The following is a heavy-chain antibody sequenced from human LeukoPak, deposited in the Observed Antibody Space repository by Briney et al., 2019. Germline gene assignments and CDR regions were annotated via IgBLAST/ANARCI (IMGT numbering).Heavy chain of an antibody. V-gene: IGHV4-59*02. J-gene: IGHJ4*02. CDR3: ARSPYGGNPLDY. CDR2: ISYSGST. CDR1: GGPVTSYY. Sequence: SETLSLTCTVSGGPVTSYYWNWIRQPPGKGLELIGYISYSGSTNYNPSLKSRVTISVDTSKNQFSLKLSSVTAADTAVYYCARSPYGGNPLDYWGQGTLVTVSS. D-gene: IGHD4-23*01.